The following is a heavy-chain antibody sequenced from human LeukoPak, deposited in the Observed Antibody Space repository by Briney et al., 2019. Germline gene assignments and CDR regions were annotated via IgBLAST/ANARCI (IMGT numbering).Heavy chain of an antibody. CDR3: AKAPWYQLPSIGY. D-gene: IGHD2-2*01. CDR1: GFTFSSYG. J-gene: IGHJ4*02. Sequence: GGSLRLSCAASGFTFSSYGMHWVRQAPGKGLEWVAVISYDGSNKYYADSVKGRFTISRDNSKNTLYLQMNSLRAEDTAVYYCAKAPWYQLPSIGYWGQGTLVTVSS. V-gene: IGHV3-30*18. CDR2: ISYDGSNK.